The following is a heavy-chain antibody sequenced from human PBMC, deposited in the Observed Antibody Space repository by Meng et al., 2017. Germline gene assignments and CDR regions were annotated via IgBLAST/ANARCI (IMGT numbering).Heavy chain of an antibody. J-gene: IGHJ4*02. CDR2: IYTSGST. CDR1: GGSISSGSYY. D-gene: IGHD5-24*01. Sequence: SETLSLTCTVSGGSISSGSYYWSWIRQPAGKGLEWIGRIYTSGSTNYNPSLKSRVTISVDTSKNQFSLKLSSVTAADTAVYYCAGARMEMATITPYYFDYWGQGTQVTVSS. V-gene: IGHV4-61*02. CDR3: AGARMEMATITPYYFDY.